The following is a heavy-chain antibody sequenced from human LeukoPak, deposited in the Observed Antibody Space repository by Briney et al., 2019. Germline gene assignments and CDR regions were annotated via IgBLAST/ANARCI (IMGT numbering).Heavy chain of an antibody. CDR3: ARGTTYQRAP. D-gene: IGHD2-2*01. CDR1: GYTFTGFY. Sequence: GASVKVSGMASGYTFTGFYMHWVRPAPGQGLEWMGWINPNSGGTNYAQKFQGRVTMTRDTSNSTAYMELSRLRFDDTAVYYCARGTTYQRAPWGQGTLVTVSS. CDR2: INPNSGGT. V-gene: IGHV1-2*02. J-gene: IGHJ5*02.